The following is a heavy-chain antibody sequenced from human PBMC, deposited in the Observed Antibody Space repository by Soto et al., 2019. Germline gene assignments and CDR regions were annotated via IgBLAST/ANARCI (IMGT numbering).Heavy chain of an antibody. CDR3: ASIGPYRKYYYYYGMDV. CDR1: GGTFSSYA. CDR2: IIPIFGTA. V-gene: IGHV1-69*01. J-gene: IGHJ6*02. Sequence: QVQLVQSGAEVKKPGSSVKVSCKASGGTFSSYAISWVRQAPGQGLEWMGGIIPIFGTANYAQKFQGRVTITADESTSTAYMELSSLRSEDTAVYYCASIGPYRKYYYYYGMDVWGQVTTVTVSS. D-gene: IGHD1-26*01.